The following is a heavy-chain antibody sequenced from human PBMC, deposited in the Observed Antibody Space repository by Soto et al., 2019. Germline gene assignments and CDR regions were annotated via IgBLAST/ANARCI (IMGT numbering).Heavy chain of an antibody. CDR3: ARPPYYYGSGSEYSMDV. D-gene: IGHD3-10*01. J-gene: IGHJ6*02. Sequence: PGESLKISCKGFGYSFTNYWIGWVRQMPGKGLEWMGIIYPIDSDTRYSPSFQGQVTISADKSINTAYLQWSSLKVSDTAMYYCARPPYYYGSGSEYSMDVWGQGTTVTVSS. CDR1: GYSFTNYW. V-gene: IGHV5-51*01. CDR2: IYPIDSDT.